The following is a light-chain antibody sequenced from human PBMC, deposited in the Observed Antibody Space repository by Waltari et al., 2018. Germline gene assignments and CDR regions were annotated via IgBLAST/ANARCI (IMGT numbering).Light chain of an antibody. CDR1: SGHSRYT. V-gene: IGLV4-60*03. CDR2: LEGSGSY. J-gene: IGLJ3*02. Sequence: QPVLTQSSSASASPGSSVTLTCTLSSGHSRYTIAWPQQQPGKAPRYLMKLEGSGSYSKGSGVPDRFSGSSSGADRYLTISNLQSEDEADYYCETWVSNTWVFGGGTKLTVL. CDR3: ETWVSNTWV.